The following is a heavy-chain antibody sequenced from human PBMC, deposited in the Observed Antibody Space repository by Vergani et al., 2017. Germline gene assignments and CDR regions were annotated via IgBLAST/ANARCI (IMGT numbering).Heavy chain of an antibody. D-gene: IGHD5-12*01. CDR2: IKSDGSIT. CDR1: GFSFSGYW. Sequence: EVQLVESGGGLIHPGGSLRLSCEGSGFSFSGYWMHWVRQSPEKGLVWVSRIKSDGSITNYADSVKGRFTISRDNAKNTLYLQMNSLRADDTAVYYCTKGSRGYTGYFFDYWGQGTLATVSS. J-gene: IGHJ4*02. V-gene: IGHV3-74*01. CDR3: TKGSRGYTGYFFDY.